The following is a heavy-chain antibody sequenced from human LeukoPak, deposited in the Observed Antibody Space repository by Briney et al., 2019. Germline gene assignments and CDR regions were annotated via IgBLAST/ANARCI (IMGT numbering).Heavy chain of an antibody. J-gene: IGHJ4*02. CDR1: GFTFDDYA. CDR2: ISWNSGSI. D-gene: IGHD5-18*01. CDR3: ARDRAYTYGYVGY. V-gene: IGHV3-9*01. Sequence: GGSLRLSCAASGFTFDDYAMHWVRQAPGKGLEWVSGISWNSGSIDYADSVKGRFTISRDNAKNTLYLQMNSLRAEDTAVYYCARDRAYTYGYVGYWGQGTLVTVSS.